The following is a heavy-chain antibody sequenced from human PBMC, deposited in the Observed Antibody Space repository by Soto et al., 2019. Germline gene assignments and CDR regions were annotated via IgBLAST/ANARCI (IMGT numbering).Heavy chain of an antibody. V-gene: IGHV4-39*03. D-gene: IGHD4-17*01. Sequence: SETLSLTCTVSGGSISSSSYYWGWIRQPPGKGLEWIGSIYYSGSTYYNPSLKSRVTISVDTSKNQFSLKLSSVTAADTAVYYCICREDYGAHMWYDPWGQGTLVTVSS. J-gene: IGHJ5*02. CDR2: IYYSGST. CDR3: ICREDYGAHMWYDP. CDR1: GGSISSSSYY.